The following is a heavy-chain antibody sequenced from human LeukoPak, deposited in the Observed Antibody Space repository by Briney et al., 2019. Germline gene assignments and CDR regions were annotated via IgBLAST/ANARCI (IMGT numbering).Heavy chain of an antibody. Sequence: ASVNVSCKASGYTFTSYYIHWVRQAPGQGLEWMGIINPSGGSTRNAQKFQGRVTTTRDTSTSTVYMELSSLRSEDTAVYYCARDDGGSYLRYFDYWGQGTLVTVSS. CDR2: INPSGGST. D-gene: IGHD1-26*01. V-gene: IGHV1-46*01. CDR1: GYTFTSYY. J-gene: IGHJ4*02. CDR3: ARDDGGSYLRYFDY.